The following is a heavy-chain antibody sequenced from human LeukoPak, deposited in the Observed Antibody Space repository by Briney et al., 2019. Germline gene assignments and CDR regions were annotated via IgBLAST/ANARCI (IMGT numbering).Heavy chain of an antibody. CDR3: ARTSVAPRGWLSFAY. D-gene: IGHD3-22*01. CDR1: GYTFTGYY. J-gene: IGHJ4*02. V-gene: IGHV1-2*02. Sequence: ASVKVSCKASGYTFTGYYMHWVRQAPGQGLEWMGWINPNSGGTNYAQKFQGRVTMTRDTSISTAYMELSRMRSDDTAVYYCARTSVAPRGWLSFAYWGQGTLVTVSS. CDR2: INPNSGGT.